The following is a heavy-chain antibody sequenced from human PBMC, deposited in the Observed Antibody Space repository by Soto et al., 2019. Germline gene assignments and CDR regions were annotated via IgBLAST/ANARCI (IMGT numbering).Heavy chain of an antibody. V-gene: IGHV1-8*01. D-gene: IGHD6-13*01. J-gene: IGHJ3*02. CDR1: GYTFTSYD. CDR3: ARVIALVDALAT. Sequence: ASVKVSCKASGYTFTSYDVNWVRQATGQGLEWMGWMNPNSGNTGYAQKFQGRVTMTRNTSISTAYMELSSLRSEDTAVYYCARVIALVDALATSGKDTMFPVAS. CDR2: MNPNSGNT.